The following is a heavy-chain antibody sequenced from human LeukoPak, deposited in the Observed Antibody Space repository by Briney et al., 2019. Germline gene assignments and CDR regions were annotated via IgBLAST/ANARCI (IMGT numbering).Heavy chain of an antibody. D-gene: IGHD3-3*02. Sequence: ASVKVSCKASGGTFSSYAISWVRQAPGQGLEWMGGIIPIFGTANYAQKFQGRVTITADESASTAYMELSSLRSEDTAVYYCARDTRPFAGSDPWGQGTLVTVSS. CDR1: GGTFSSYA. V-gene: IGHV1-69*13. CDR2: IIPIFGTA. J-gene: IGHJ5*02. CDR3: ARDTRPFAGSDP.